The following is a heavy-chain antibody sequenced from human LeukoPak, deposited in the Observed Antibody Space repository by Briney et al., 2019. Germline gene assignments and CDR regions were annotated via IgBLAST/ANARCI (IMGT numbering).Heavy chain of an antibody. J-gene: IGHJ5*02. CDR1: GGSISSNSYY. Sequence: SETLSLTCTVSGGSISSNSYYWGWVRQPPGKGLEWIGSIYYSGSTYYNPSLKSRVTISVDTSKNQFSLKLSSVTAADTAVYYCARRVVRGHVLGFDPWGQGTLVTVSS. V-gene: IGHV4-39*01. D-gene: IGHD3-10*01. CDR3: ARRVVRGHVLGFDP. CDR2: IYYSGST.